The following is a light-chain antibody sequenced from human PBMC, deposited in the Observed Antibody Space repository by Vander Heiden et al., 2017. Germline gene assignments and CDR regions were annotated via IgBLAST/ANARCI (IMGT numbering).Light chain of an antibody. CDR1: SGSVPRNHS. Sequence: QTVVTQEPSFSVSPGGTVTLTCALTSGSVPRNHSPSWYQQTPGQAPRTLISSTDPRSSGVPDRFSGSILGNKAALTITGAQADDESDYFCVLYMGGGIWVFGGGTKLTVL. J-gene: IGLJ3*02. CDR3: VLYMGGGIWV. V-gene: IGLV8-61*01. CDR2: STD.